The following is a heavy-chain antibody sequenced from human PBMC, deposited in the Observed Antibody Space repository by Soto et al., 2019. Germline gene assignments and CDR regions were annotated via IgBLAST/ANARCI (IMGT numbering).Heavy chain of an antibody. D-gene: IGHD3-16*01. CDR1: GFTFSSYG. Sequence: SGGGVVQPGRSLRLSCAASGFTFSSYGMHWVRQAPGKGLEWVAVISYDGSNKYYADSVKGRFTISRDNSKNTLYLQMNSLRAEDTAVYYCARNGLDDYVWGSLAWGQGTLVTVSS. CDR3: ARNGLDDYVWGSLA. J-gene: IGHJ5*02. CDR2: ISYDGSNK. V-gene: IGHV3-30*03.